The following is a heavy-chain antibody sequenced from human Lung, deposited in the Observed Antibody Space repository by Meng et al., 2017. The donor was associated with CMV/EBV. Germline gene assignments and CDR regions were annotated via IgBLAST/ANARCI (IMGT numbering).Heavy chain of an antibody. V-gene: IGHV3-21*01. J-gene: IGHJ4*02. CDR3: ARGRGLVATIVQYYLEY. Sequence: GGSLRLSCAASGFTFTSYAMNWVRQAPGKGLEWVSSITGGGNYIYYADSVKGRFSVSRDNAKNSLYLQMNSLRAEDTAVYYCARGRGLVATIVQYYLEYWXQGKXVTVDS. D-gene: IGHD5-12*01. CDR1: GFTFTSYA. CDR2: ITGGGNYI.